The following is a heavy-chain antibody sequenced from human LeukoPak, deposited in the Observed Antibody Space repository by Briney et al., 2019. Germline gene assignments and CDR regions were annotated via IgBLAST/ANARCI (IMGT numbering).Heavy chain of an antibody. D-gene: IGHD3-22*01. V-gene: IGHV3-66*02. Sequence: PGGSLRLSCAASGFTVSSNYMSWVRQAPGKGLEWVSVIYSGGSTYYADSVKGRFTISRDNSKNTLYLQMNSLRAEDTAVYYCASPGTYYYDSSGYLRRGDDAFDIWGQGKMVTVSS. J-gene: IGHJ3*02. CDR2: IYSGGST. CDR1: GFTVSSNY. CDR3: ASPGTYYYDSSGYLRRGDDAFDI.